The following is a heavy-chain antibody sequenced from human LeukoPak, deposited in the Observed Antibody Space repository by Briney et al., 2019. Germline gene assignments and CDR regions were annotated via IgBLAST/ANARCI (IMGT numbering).Heavy chain of an antibody. CDR1: GYTFNSYG. CDR3: ARAGPIAQIMYAADY. Sequence: LEASVKVSCKASGYTFNSYGISWVRQAPGQGLEWMGWISGYNGNTNYAQKLQGRVTMTTDTSTSTAYMELRSLRSDDTAVYYCARAGPIAQIMYAADYWGQGTLVTVSS. CDR2: ISGYNGNT. J-gene: IGHJ4*02. D-gene: IGHD2-8*01. V-gene: IGHV1-18*01.